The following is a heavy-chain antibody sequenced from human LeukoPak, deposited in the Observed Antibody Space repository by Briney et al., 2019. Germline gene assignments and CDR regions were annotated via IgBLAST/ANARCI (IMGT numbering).Heavy chain of an antibody. CDR3: ARRPYSSSYNDY. CDR2: IYHSGST. J-gene: IGHJ4*02. CDR1: GGSIISSYW. Sequence: SGTLSLTCAVSGGSIISSYWWNWVRQPPGKGLEWIGEIYHSGSTNYNPSLKSRVTISVDKSKNQFSLKVSSVTAADTAVYYCARRPYSSSYNDYWGRGTLVTVSS. V-gene: IGHV4-4*02. D-gene: IGHD6-6*01.